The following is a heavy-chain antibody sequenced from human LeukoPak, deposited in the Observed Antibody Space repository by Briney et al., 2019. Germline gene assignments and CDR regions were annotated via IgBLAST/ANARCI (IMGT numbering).Heavy chain of an antibody. D-gene: IGHD6-13*01. V-gene: IGHV4-30-2*01. J-gene: IGHJ6*02. CDR2: IYHSGST. CDR1: GGSISSGGYS. Sequence: PSETLSLTCAVSGGSISSGGYSWSWIRQPPGKGLEWIGYIYHSGSTYYNPSLKSRVTISVDRSKNQFSLKLSSVTAADTAVYYCARGLQLAPTGYYYYGMDVWGQGTTVTVSS. CDR3: ARGLQLAPTGYYYYGMDV.